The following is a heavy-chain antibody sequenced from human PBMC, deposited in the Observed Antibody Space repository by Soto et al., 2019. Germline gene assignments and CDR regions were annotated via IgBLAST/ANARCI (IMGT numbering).Heavy chain of an antibody. CDR3: ARSRFKLLIDY. CDR2: ISSSSSYI. D-gene: IGHD2-21*01. V-gene: IGHV3-21*01. CDR1: GFTFSSYS. J-gene: IGHJ4*02. Sequence: GGSLRLSCAASGFTFSSYSMNWVCQAPGKGLEWVSSISSSSSYIYYADSVKGRFTISRDNAKNSLYLQMNSLRAEDTAVYYCARSRFKLLIDYWGQGTLVTVSS.